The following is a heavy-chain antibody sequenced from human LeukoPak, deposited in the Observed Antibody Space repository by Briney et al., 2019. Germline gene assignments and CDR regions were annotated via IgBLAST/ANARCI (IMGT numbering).Heavy chain of an antibody. D-gene: IGHD3-22*01. V-gene: IGHV1-2*02. CDR3: ARDRYASSDYYYY. J-gene: IGHJ4*02. CDR1: GYTFTGYY. CDR2: INPNSGGT. Sequence: ASVKVSCKASGYTFTGYYMYWVRQAPGQGLEWMGWINPNSGGTDYAQKFQGRVTMTRDTSISTAYMELSRLTSDNTAVYYCARDRYASSDYYYYWGQGALVTVSS.